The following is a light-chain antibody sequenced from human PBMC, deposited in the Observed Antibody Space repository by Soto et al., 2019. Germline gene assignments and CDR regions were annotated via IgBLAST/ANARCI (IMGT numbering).Light chain of an antibody. CDR1: SSDVGGSNF. J-gene: IGLJ1*01. CDR3: VSYTSSTTYV. CDR2: DVA. V-gene: IGLV2-14*03. Sequence: LAQPASVSDSPGQSITISCTGTSSDVGGSNFVSWYQQHPGKPPKLIIYDVANRPSGVSNRFSGSKSGSTASLIISRLQTEDEADYYCVSYTSSTTYVFGTGTKVTVL.